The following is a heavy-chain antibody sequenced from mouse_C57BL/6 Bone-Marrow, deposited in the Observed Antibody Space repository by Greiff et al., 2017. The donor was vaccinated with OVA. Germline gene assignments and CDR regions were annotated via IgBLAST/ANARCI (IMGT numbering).Heavy chain of an antibody. D-gene: IGHD4-1*01. Sequence: EVKVVESEGGLVQPGSSMKLSCTASGFTFSDYYMAWVRQVPEKGLEWVANINYDGSSTYYLDSLKSRFIISRDNAKNILYLQMSSLKSEDTATYYCARDTDWDWYFDVWGTGTTVTVSS. CDR1: GFTFSDYY. CDR2: INYDGSST. J-gene: IGHJ1*03. CDR3: ARDTDWDWYFDV. V-gene: IGHV5-16*01.